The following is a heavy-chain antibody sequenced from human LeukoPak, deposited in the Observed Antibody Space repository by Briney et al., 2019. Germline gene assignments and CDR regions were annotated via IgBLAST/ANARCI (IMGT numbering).Heavy chain of an antibody. V-gene: IGHV1-18*01. CDR2: ISAYNGNT. D-gene: IGHD5-18*01. CDR3: ARVLGGYSYGYFDY. J-gene: IGHJ4*02. Sequence: ASVNVSCKPSGYTFTSYGIIWVRQAPGQGLEWMGWISAYNGNTNYAQKVQGRVTMTTDTSTSTVYMELRSLRSDDTAVYYCARVLGGYSYGYFDYWGQGTLVTVSS. CDR1: GYTFTSYG.